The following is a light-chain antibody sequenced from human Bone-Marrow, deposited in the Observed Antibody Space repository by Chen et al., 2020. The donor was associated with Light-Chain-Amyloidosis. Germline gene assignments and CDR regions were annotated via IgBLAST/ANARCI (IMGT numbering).Light chain of an antibody. V-gene: IGKV3-20*01. CDR2: AAS. J-gene: IGKJ4*01. CDR1: QSISNS. Sequence: EIVLTQSPATLSLSPGERATLSCRASQSISNSLAWYQQKPGQAPRLLIYAASNRATGIPARFSGSGSGTDFTLTINRLEPEDFAMYYCQQYGTSPLTFGGGTKVEIK. CDR3: QQYGTSPLT.